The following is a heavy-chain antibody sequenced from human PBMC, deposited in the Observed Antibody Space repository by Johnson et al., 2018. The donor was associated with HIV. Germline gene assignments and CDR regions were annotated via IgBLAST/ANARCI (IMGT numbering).Heavy chain of an antibody. D-gene: IGHD6-19*01. CDR2: INWNGGST. CDR3: ARGLWLTPDVFDV. Sequence: VQLVESGGGVVRPGGSLRLSCAASGFTFNDYGMTWVRQAPGKGLEWVSGINWNGGSTDYADSVKGRFTISRDNAKNSLYLQMNSLRAEDTAFNYCARGLWLTPDVFDVWGQGTMVTVSS. V-gene: IGHV3-20*04. J-gene: IGHJ3*01. CDR1: GFTFNDYG.